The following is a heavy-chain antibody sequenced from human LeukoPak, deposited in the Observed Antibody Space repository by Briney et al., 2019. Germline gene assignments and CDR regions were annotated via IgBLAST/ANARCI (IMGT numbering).Heavy chain of an antibody. CDR2: VYYTGTT. CDR1: GGSIRRENYF. CDR3: ARLYSFDWLPHGAFDI. J-gene: IGHJ3*02. Sequence: HPSETLSLTCTFSGGSIRRENYFWGWIRQSPGKGLEWIGNVYYTGTTYYNPSLKSRVIISVDTSMNQFSLKLSSVTAADTSVYYCARLYSFDWLPHGAFDIWGQGTVVTVSS. D-gene: IGHD3-9*01. V-gene: IGHV4-39*01.